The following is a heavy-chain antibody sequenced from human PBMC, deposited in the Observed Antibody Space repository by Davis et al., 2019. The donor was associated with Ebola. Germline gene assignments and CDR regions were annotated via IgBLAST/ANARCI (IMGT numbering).Heavy chain of an antibody. D-gene: IGHD3-22*01. Sequence: KVSCKGSGYSFTTYWIAWVRQTPGKGLEWMGVIFSGDSDTRYRPPFEGQVTISVDRSITTAYLQWSSLKASDSAMYYCARRGYYYDSSGYYSGAFDIWGQGTMVTVSS. CDR2: IFSGDSDT. V-gene: IGHV5-51*01. CDR3: ARRGYYYDSSGYYSGAFDI. CDR1: GYSFTTYW. J-gene: IGHJ3*02.